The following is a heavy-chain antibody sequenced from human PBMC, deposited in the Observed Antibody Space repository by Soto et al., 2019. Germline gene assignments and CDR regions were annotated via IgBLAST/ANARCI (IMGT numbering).Heavy chain of an antibody. J-gene: IGHJ3*02. V-gene: IGHV3-23*01. CDR2: ISGSGGST. CDR3: ARRGARMAGAFDI. Sequence: GGSLRLSCAASGFTFDDYGMSWVRQAPGKGLEWVSGISGSGGSTYYADSVKGRFTISRDNSKNTLYLQMNSLRAEDTAVYYCARRGARMAGAFDIWGQGTMVTVSS. D-gene: IGHD6-19*01. CDR1: GFTFDDYG.